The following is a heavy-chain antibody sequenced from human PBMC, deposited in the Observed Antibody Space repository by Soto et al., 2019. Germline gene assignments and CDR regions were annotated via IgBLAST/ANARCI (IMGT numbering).Heavy chain of an antibody. D-gene: IGHD3-3*01. CDR3: AGPYYDFWSGYYWFPYYGMDV. CDR1: GGTFSSYA. J-gene: IGHJ6*02. CDR2: IIPIFGTA. Sequence: VASVKVSCKASGGTFSSYAISWVRQAPGQGLEWMGGIIPIFGTANYAQKFQGRVTITADESTSTAYMELSSLRSEDTAVYYCAGPYYDFWSGYYWFPYYGMDVWGQGTTVTVSS. V-gene: IGHV1-69*13.